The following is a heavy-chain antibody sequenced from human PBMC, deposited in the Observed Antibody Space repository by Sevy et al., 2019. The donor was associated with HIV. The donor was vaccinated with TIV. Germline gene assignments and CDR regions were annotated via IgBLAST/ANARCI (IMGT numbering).Heavy chain of an antibody. D-gene: IGHD3-10*01. CDR2: IKSKPDGGTT. CDR3: TTDLLDGSGSYYFDY. J-gene: IGHJ4*02. Sequence: GGSLRLSCAASGFTFSNAWMSWVRQAPGKGLEWVGRIKSKPDGGTTDYAAPVKGRFTISRDDSKNTLYLQMNSLKTEDTAVYYCTTDLLDGSGSYYFDYWGQGTLVTVSS. CDR1: GFTFSNAW. V-gene: IGHV3-15*01.